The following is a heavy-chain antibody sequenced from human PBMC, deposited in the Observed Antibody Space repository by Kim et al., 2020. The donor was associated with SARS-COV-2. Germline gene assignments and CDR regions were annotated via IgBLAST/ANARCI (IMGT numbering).Heavy chain of an antibody. D-gene: IGHD6-13*01. J-gene: IGHJ4*02. CDR1: GYISTNQW. V-gene: IGHV5-51*01. CDR3: ARQRPLAAAGAFDY. Sequence: GESLKISCKGSGYISTNQWIGWVRQMPGKGLEWMGIIYPGDSNTRYSPSFQGQVTISADKSITTAYLHWSSLKALDTAMYYCARQRPLAAAGAFDYWGQGTLVTVSS. CDR2: IYPGDSNT.